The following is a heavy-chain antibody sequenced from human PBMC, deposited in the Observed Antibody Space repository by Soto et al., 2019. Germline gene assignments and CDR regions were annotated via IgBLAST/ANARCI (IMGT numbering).Heavy chain of an antibody. J-gene: IGHJ2*01. CDR1: GDSVSSNSAA. CDR2: TYYRSKWYN. Sequence: SQTLSLTCAISGDSVSSNSAAWNWIRQSPSRGLEWLGRTYYRSKWYNDYAVSVKSRITINPDTSKNQFSLQLNSVTPEDTAVYYCARANSYSSSWYLHWYFDLWGRGTLVTVSS. CDR3: ARANSYSSSWYLHWYFDL. D-gene: IGHD6-13*01. V-gene: IGHV6-1*01.